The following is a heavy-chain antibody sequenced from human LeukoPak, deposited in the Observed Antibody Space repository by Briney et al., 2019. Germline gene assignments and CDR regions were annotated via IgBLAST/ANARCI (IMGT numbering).Heavy chain of an antibody. CDR1: GFTFSSYW. Sequence: GGSLRLSCAASGFTFSSYWMHWVRQAPGKGLVWVSRINSDGSSTSYADSVKGRFTISGDNAKNTLYLQMNSLRAEDTAVYYCARVESRYSSSSGVGYWGQGTLVTVSS. V-gene: IGHV3-74*01. CDR2: INSDGSST. CDR3: ARVESRYSSSSGVGY. J-gene: IGHJ4*02. D-gene: IGHD6-13*01.